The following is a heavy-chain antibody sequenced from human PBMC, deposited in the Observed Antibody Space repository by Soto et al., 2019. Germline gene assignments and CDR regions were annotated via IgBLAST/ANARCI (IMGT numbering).Heavy chain of an antibody. D-gene: IGHD2-8*01. V-gene: IGHV1-18*04. CDR3: ARDLRGSCTTDECFYFDF. J-gene: IGHJ4*02. CDR1: CFTLSSHG. CDR2: IRGDNGDT. Sequence: SGEVSCRASCFTLSSHGISWVRQAPGQGLEWMGWIRGDNGDTNSAQKFQGRITMTTDTFTDTAYMELRSLRSDDTAVYYCARDLRGSCTTDECFYFDFWGQGTLVTVSS.